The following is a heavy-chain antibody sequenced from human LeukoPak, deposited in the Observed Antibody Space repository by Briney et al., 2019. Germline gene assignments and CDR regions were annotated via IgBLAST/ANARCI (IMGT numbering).Heavy chain of an antibody. Sequence: ASVKVSCKASGYTFTSYDINWVRQATGQGLECMGWMNPNSGNTGYAQKFQGRVTMTRNTSISTAYMELSSLRSEDTAVYYCARVKRYGSGSYCMVYWGQGTLVTVSS. CDR3: ARVKRYGSGSYCMVY. D-gene: IGHD3-10*01. CDR2: MNPNSGNT. CDR1: GYTFTSYD. J-gene: IGHJ4*02. V-gene: IGHV1-8*01.